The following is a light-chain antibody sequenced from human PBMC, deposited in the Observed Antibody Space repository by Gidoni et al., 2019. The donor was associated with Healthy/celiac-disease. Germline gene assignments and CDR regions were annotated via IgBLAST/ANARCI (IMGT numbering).Light chain of an antibody. CDR1: SSDVGGYNY. V-gene: IGLV2-11*01. CDR2: DCS. Sequence: QSALTQPRSVSGSPGQSVTIACTGTSSDVGGYNYVSWYQQHPGKAPNLMIYDCSKRPSGVPERFSGSKSGNTAALTISGLQAEDEADYYCCSYAGSYTFVVFGGGTKLTVL. J-gene: IGLJ2*01. CDR3: CSYAGSYTFVV.